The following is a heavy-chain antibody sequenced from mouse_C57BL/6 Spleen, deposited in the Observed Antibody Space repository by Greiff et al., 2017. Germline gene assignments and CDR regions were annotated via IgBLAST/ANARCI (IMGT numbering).Heavy chain of an antibody. CDR3: ARYQGGFAY. CDR1: GYAFSSSW. Sequence: VQLQQSGPELVKPGASVKISCKASGYAFSSSWMNWVKQRPGKGLEWIGRIYPGDGDTNYNGKFKGKATLTADKSSSTAYMQLSSLTSEDSAVYFSARYQGGFAYWGQGTLVTVSA. CDR2: IYPGDGDT. J-gene: IGHJ3*01. V-gene: IGHV1-82*01.